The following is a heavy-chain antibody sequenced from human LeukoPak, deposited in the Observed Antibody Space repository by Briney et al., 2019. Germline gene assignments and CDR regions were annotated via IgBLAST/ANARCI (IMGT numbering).Heavy chain of an antibody. CDR1: GFTFSRYG. CDR3: AKDFGELLYGDSFDI. V-gene: IGHV3-30*18. J-gene: IGHJ3*02. D-gene: IGHD3-10*01. Sequence: GRSLRLSCAASGFTFSRYGIHWVRQAPGKGLEWVAVISYDGSTKYYADSVRGRFTVSRDNSKNTLYLQMNSLRAEDTAAYYCAKDFGELLYGDSFDIWGQGTMVTVSS. CDR2: ISYDGSTK.